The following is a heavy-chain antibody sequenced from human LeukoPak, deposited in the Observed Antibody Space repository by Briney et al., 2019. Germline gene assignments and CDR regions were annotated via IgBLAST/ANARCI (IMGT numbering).Heavy chain of an antibody. CDR2: ISYDGSNK. Sequence: GGSLRLSCAASGFTFSSYGMHWVRQAPGKGLEWVAVISYDGSNKYYADSVKGRFTISRDNSKNTLCLQMNSLRAEDTAVYYCAKDPPYFQHWGQGTLVTVSS. J-gene: IGHJ1*01. CDR1: GFTFSSYG. CDR3: AKDPPYFQH. V-gene: IGHV3-30*18.